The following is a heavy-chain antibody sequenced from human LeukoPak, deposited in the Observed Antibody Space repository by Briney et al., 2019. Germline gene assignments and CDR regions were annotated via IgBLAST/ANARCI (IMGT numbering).Heavy chain of an antibody. CDR2: IYYSGST. J-gene: IGHJ6*03. CDR3: ARHADSSGYYYYYYYMDV. CDR1: GGSISSSSYY. V-gene: IGHV4-39*01. D-gene: IGHD3-22*01. Sequence: SETLSLTCTVSGGSISSSSYYWGWIRQPPGKGLEWIGRIYYSGSTYYNPSLKSRVTISVDTSKNQFSLKLSSVTAADTAVYHCARHADSSGYYYYYYYMDVWGKGTTVTVSS.